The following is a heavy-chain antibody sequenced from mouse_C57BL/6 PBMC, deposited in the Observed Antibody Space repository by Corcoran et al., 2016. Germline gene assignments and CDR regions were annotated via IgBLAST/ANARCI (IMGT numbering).Heavy chain of an antibody. CDR2: IDPETGGT. CDR1: GYTFTDYE. D-gene: IGHD2-1*01. J-gene: IGHJ3*01. Sequence: QVQLQQSGAELVRPGASVTLSCKASGYTFTDYEMHWVKQTPVHGLEWIGAIDPETGGTAYNQKFKGKAILTADKSSSTAYMELRSLTAEDSAVYYGTYGNYAWFAYWGQGTLVTVSA. CDR3: TYGNYAWFAY. V-gene: IGHV1-15*01.